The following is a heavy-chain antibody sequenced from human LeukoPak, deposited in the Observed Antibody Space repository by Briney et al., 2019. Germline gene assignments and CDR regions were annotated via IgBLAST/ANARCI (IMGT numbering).Heavy chain of an antibody. V-gene: IGHV1-8*01. CDR1: GYTFTSYD. CDR3: ATLKNDYGGNYYAFDI. J-gene: IGHJ3*02. D-gene: IGHD4-23*01. CDR2: MNPNSGNT. Sequence: GASVKVSCKASGYTFTSYDINWVRQATGQGLEWMGWMNPNSGNTGYAQKFQGRVTMTRNTSISTAYMELSSLRSEDTAVYYCATLKNDYGGNYYAFDIWGQGTMVTVSS.